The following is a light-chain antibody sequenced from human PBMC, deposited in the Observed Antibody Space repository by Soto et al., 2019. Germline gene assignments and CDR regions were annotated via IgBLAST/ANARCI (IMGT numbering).Light chain of an antibody. CDR2: ATS. J-gene: IGKJ1*01. CDR1: QSVSRTY. Sequence: EIVLTQSPGTLSLSPGERATLSCRASQSVSRTYLAWYQQKPVRAPRLLIYATSSRATGIPDRFSGSGSGTDFTLTISRLEPEDFAVYYCQQYGRSGTFGQGTKVEIK. V-gene: IGKV3-20*01. CDR3: QQYGRSGT.